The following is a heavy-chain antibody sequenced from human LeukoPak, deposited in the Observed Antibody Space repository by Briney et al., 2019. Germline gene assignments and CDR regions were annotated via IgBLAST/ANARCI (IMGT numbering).Heavy chain of an antibody. J-gene: IGHJ5*02. CDR2: INHSGST. CDR1: GGSFSGYY. V-gene: IGHV4-34*01. Sequence: PSETLSLTCAVYGGSFSGYYWSWIRQPPGKGLEWIGEINHSGSTNYNPSLKSRVTISVDTSKNQFSRKLSSVTAADTAVYYCARGVVVVVAATLYNWFDPWGQGTLVTVSS. CDR3: ARGVVVVVAATLYNWFDP. D-gene: IGHD2-15*01.